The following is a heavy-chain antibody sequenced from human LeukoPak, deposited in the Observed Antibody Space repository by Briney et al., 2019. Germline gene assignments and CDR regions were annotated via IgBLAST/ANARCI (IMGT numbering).Heavy chain of an antibody. CDR3: ARQPYFYYYLDV. V-gene: IGHV3-23*01. J-gene: IGHJ6*03. CDR1: GFASNNDA. D-gene: IGHD5-18*01. CDR2: IVGDSTIE. Sequence: GGSLRLSCAASGFASNNDAMTGVRQPPGKGLEWVSTIVGDSTIEYYADSVKGRFTISSDNSKTMLFLHMNSLRAEDTAIYYCARQPYFYYYLDVWGKGTTVTVTS.